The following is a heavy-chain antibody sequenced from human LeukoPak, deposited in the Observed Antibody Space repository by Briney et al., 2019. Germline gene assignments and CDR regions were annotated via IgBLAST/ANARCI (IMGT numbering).Heavy chain of an antibody. CDR2: IYTSGST. V-gene: IGHV4-4*07. Sequence: PSETLSLTCTVSGGSISSYYWSWIRQPAGKGLEWIGRIYTSGSTNYNPSLKSRVTMSVDTSKNQFSLKLSSVTAADTAVYYCARDDCSGGSCHFDYWGQGTLVTVSS. J-gene: IGHJ4*02. D-gene: IGHD2-15*01. CDR1: GGSISSYY. CDR3: ARDDCSGGSCHFDY.